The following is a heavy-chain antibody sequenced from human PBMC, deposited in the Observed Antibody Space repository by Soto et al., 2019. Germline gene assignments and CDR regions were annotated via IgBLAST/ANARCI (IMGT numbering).Heavy chain of an antibody. CDR3: ARGSWSGNYYYYYGMDV. Sequence: SETLSLTCTVSGGSISSGGYYWSWIRQHPGKGLEWIGYIYYSGSTYYNPSLKSRVTISVDTSKNQFSLKLSSVTAADTAVYYCARGSWSGNYYYYYGMDVWGIQTTVTLSS. CDR1: GGSISSGGYY. CDR2: IYYSGST. V-gene: IGHV4-31*03. J-gene: IGHJ6*04. D-gene: IGHD3-3*01.